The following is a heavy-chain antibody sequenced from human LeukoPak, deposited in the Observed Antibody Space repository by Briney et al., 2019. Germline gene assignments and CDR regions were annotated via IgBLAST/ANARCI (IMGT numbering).Heavy chain of an antibody. J-gene: IGHJ4*02. Sequence: TGGSLRLSCAASGLTFSSYWMSWVRQAPGKGLEWVANIKQDGSEKYYVDSVKGRFTISRDNAKNSLYLQMNSLRAEDTAVYYCARVEMATIADYWGQGTLVTVSS. CDR3: ARVEMATIADY. CDR1: GLTFSSYW. V-gene: IGHV3-7*01. D-gene: IGHD5-24*01. CDR2: IKQDGSEK.